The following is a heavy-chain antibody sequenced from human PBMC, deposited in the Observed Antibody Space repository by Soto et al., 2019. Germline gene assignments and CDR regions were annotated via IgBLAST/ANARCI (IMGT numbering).Heavy chain of an antibody. CDR1: GGSISSYY. Sequence: PSETLSLTCTVSGGSISSYYWSWIRQPPGKGLEWIGYIYYSGSTNYNPSLKSRVTISVDTSKNQFSLKLSSVTAADTAVYYCARVPAYSGIRMLGSYHYMDVWGKGTTVTVSS. CDR3: ARVPAYSGIRMLGSYHYMDV. V-gene: IGHV4-59*01. D-gene: IGHD5-12*01. J-gene: IGHJ6*03. CDR2: IYYSGST.